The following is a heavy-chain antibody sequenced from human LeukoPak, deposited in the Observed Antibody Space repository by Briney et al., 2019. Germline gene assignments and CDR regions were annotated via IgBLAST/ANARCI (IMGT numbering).Heavy chain of an antibody. D-gene: IGHD1-1*01. CDR2: INQDGSQE. V-gene: IGHV3-7*04. Sequence: GGSLRLSCAASGLTVSSNYMSWVRQAPGKGLQWVANINQDGSQEYYVDSVKGRFTISRDNAKNSLYLQINSLRAEDTAVYYCARDNSRNDLEYWGQGTLVTVSS. CDR1: GLTVSSNY. CDR3: ARDNSRNDLEY. J-gene: IGHJ4*02.